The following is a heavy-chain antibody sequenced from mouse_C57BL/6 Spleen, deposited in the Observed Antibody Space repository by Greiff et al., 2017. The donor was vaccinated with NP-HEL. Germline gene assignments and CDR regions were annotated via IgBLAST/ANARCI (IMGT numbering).Heavy chain of an antibody. CDR2: IYPGDGDT. CDR1: GYAFSSSW. D-gene: IGHD1-1*01. J-gene: IGHJ4*01. Sequence: QVQLQQSGPELVKPGASVKISCKASGYAFSSSWMNWVKQRPGKGLEWIGRIYPGDGDTNYNGKFKGKATLTADKSSSTAYMQLSSLTSEDSAVYFCARPNYYGNAMDYWGQGTSVTVSS. V-gene: IGHV1-82*01. CDR3: ARPNYYGNAMDY.